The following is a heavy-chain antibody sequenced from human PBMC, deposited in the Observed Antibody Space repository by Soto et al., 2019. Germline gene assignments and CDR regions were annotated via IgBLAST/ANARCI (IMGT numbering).Heavy chain of an antibody. Sequence: SETLSLTCTVSGGSISSSSYYWGWIRQPPGKGLEWIGSIYYSGSTYYNPSLKSRVTISVDTSKNQFSLKLSSVTAADTAVYYCARRGIRGWPYYYYSGMDAWGQGTTVTVS. J-gene: IGHJ6*02. CDR3: ARRGIRGWPYYYYSGMDA. CDR1: GGSISSSSYY. V-gene: IGHV4-39*01. D-gene: IGHD6-19*01. CDR2: IYYSGST.